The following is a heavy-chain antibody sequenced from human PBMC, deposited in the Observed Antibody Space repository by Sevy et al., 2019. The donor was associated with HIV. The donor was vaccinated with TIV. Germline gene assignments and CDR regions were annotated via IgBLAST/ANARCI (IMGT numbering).Heavy chain of an antibody. J-gene: IGHJ4*02. CDR3: ARGGPNQHQLDHFVY. CDR1: GVSISNYY. Sequence: SETLSLTCTVSGVSISNYYWAWIRQPPGKGLECVGFSGSTNYNPSLKSRVTTSVDTSKNHFSLKLSSVTVADTAIYYCARGGPNQHQLDHFVYWGQGTLVTVSS. CDR2: SGST. V-gene: IGHV4-59*01. D-gene: IGHD6-13*01.